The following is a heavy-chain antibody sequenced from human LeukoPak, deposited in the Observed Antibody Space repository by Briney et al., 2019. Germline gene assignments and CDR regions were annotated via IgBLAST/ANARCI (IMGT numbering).Heavy chain of an antibody. D-gene: IGHD3-3*01. CDR1: GFTFNNYW. Sequence: GGSLRLSCAASGFTFNNYWMSWVRQAPGKGLEWVANIKQDGSEKYYVDSVKGRFTISRDNAKNSLYLQMNSLRAEDMAVYYCARDSTYYDFRSGYLNGFDPWGQGTLVTVSS. V-gene: IGHV3-7*01. J-gene: IGHJ5*02. CDR2: IKQDGSEK. CDR3: ARDSTYYDFRSGYLNGFDP.